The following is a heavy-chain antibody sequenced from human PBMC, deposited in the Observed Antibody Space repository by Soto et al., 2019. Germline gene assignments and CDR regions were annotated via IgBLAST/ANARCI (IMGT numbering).Heavy chain of an antibody. CDR1: GFSLSTSGVG. Sequence: QITLKESGPTLVKPTQTLTLTCTFSGFSLSTSGVGVGWIRQPPGKALEWLALIYWDDDKRYSPSLRSRLTVTKDTSKNQVVLTIGTVDPVDTATYYCVQGIAGSYWGQGTLVTVSS. D-gene: IGHD6-13*01. J-gene: IGHJ4*02. V-gene: IGHV2-5*02. CDR2: IYWDDDK. CDR3: VQGIAGSY.